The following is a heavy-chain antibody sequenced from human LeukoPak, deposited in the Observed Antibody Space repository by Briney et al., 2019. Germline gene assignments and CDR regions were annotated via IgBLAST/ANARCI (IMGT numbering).Heavy chain of an antibody. V-gene: IGHV3-33*01. D-gene: IGHD6-13*01. CDR3: ARGGSSSLYEVDY. CDR2: IWYDGSNK. J-gene: IGHJ4*02. CDR1: GFTFSSYG. Sequence: GGSLRLSCVASGFTFSSYGMHWVRQAPGKGLEWVAVIWYDGSNKYYADSVKGRFTISRDNSKNTLYLQMNSLRAEDTAVYYCARGGSSSLYEVDYWGQGTLVTVSS.